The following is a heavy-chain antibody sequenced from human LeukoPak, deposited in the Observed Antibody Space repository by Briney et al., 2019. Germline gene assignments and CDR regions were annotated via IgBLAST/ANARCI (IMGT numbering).Heavy chain of an antibody. Sequence: GGSLRLSCAASGFTFDDYAMHWVRQAPGKGLEWVSGISWNSGSIGYADSGKGRFTISRDNAKNSLYLQMNSLRAEDTAVYYCARVPSCSGGSCAHAFDIWGQGTMVTVSS. V-gene: IGHV3-9*01. CDR3: ARVPSCSGGSCAHAFDI. CDR1: GFTFDDYA. D-gene: IGHD2-15*01. CDR2: ISWNSGSI. J-gene: IGHJ3*02.